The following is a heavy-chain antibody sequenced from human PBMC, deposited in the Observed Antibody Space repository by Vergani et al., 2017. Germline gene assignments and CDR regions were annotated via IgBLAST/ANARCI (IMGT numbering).Heavy chain of an antibody. CDR1: GGSFNTYY. J-gene: IGHJ6*02. CDR3: ARVMYRDEASTGYRLEGMDI. D-gene: IGHD3-9*01. V-gene: IGHV4-59*13. Sequence: QLQLQESGPGLLKPSETLSLTCTVSGGSFNTYYWSWIRQSPGKGLEWIGYIYSTGSTNYNPSLNSRVTMSVDTSKNQFSLKLRSVTAADTAVYFCARVMYRDEASTGYRLEGMDIWGQGTTVTISS. CDR2: IYSTGST.